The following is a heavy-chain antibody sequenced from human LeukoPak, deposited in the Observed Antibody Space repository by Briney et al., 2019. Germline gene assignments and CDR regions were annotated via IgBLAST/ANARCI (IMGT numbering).Heavy chain of an antibody. CDR3: ATPYCGGDCYFHYFDY. V-gene: IGHV3-30*02. CDR1: GFTFSSYG. J-gene: IGHJ4*02. Sequence: GGSLRLSCAASGFTFSSYGMHWVRQAPGKGLEWVAFIRYDGSNKYYADSVKGRFTISRVNSKNTLYLQMSSLRAEDTAVYYCATPYCGGDCYFHYFDYWGQGTLVTVSS. D-gene: IGHD2-21*01. CDR2: IRYDGSNK.